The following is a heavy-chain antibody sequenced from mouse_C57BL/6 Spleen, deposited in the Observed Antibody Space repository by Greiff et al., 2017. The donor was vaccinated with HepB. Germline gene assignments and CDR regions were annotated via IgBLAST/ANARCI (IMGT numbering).Heavy chain of an antibody. Sequence: VKLVESGAELVKPGASVKMSCKASGYTFTTYPIEWMKQNHGKSLEWIGNFHPYNDDTKYNEKFKGKATLTVDKSSITVYLELSRLTSDDSAVYYCARRRDYDGFDYWGQGTTLTVSS. J-gene: IGHJ2*01. D-gene: IGHD2-4*01. CDR3: ARRRDYDGFDY. V-gene: IGHV1-47*01. CDR2: FHPYNDDT. CDR1: GYTFTTYP.